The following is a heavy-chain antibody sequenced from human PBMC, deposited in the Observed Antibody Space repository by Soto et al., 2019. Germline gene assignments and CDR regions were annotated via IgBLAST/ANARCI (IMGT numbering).Heavy chain of an antibody. J-gene: IGHJ4*02. Sequence: SETLSLTCRVSGFAISRGYYWSWVRQPPGKGLEWIGSIYPSVSSYHNPSLATRLRLSIDTSKNQFTLNLTSVTAADTALYFCAREKVGTTFFDNWGQGIQVTVSS. CDR1: GFAISRGYY. CDR3: AREKVGTTFFDN. CDR2: IYPSVSS. V-gene: IGHV4-38-2*02. D-gene: IGHD1-1*01.